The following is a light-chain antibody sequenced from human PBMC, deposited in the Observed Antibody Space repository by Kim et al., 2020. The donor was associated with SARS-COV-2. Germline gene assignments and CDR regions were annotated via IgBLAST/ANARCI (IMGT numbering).Light chain of an antibody. CDR2: GNS. J-gene: IGLJ2*01. CDR3: QSYDSSVSGSV. V-gene: IGLV1-40*01. Sequence: QSVLTQPPSVSGAPGQRVTISCTGSSSNIGAGYDVHWYQQLPGTAPKLLIYGNSNRPSGVPDRFSGSKSGTLVSLAITGLQAEDEADYYCQSYDSSVSGSVFGGGTQLTVL. CDR1: SSNIGAGYD.